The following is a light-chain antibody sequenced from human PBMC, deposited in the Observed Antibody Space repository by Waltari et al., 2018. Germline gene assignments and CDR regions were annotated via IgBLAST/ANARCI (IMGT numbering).Light chain of an antibody. V-gene: IGKV1-5*03. CDR3: QQYDSYLFT. CDR1: QSINTW. J-gene: IGKJ3*01. Sequence: DIRMTQFPSTLSASVGDRVTITCLASQSINTWLAWYQQRPGKAPKVLIYKASTLESGVPSRFSGSGSGTEFTLTISSLQPDDFATYYCQQYDSYLFTFGPGTTVDVK. CDR2: KAS.